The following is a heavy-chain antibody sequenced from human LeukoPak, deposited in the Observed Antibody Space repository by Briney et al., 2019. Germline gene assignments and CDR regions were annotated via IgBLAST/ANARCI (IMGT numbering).Heavy chain of an antibody. V-gene: IGHV7-4-1*02. Sequence: ASVKVSCKASGYTFTSYAMNWVRQAPGQGLEWMGWVNTNTGNPTYAQGFTGRFVFSLDTSVSTAYLQISSLKAEDTAVYYCARDIFEGEYYDYVWGSYRPRGDDAFDIWGQGTMVTASS. CDR3: ARDIFEGEYYDYVWGSYRPRGDDAFDI. D-gene: IGHD3-16*02. J-gene: IGHJ3*02. CDR2: VNTNTGNP. CDR1: GYTFTSYA.